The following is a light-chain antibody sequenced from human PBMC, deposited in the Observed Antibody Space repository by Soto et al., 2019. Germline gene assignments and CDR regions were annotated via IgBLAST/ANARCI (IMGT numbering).Light chain of an antibody. V-gene: IGLV1-47*02. Sequence: QSVLTQPPSASGPPGQRVTISCSGSSSNIGTNYAYWYQQHPGTAPKLLRYGDNQRPSGVPDRFSGSRSGTSASLAISDLRSEDEGDYYCAAWDDSLSGRLFGGGTQLTVL. CDR3: AAWDDSLSGRL. CDR1: SSNIGTNY. CDR2: GDN. J-gene: IGLJ3*02.